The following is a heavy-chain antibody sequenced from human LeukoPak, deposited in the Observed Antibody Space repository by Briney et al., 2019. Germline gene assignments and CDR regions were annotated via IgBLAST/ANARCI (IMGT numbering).Heavy chain of an antibody. CDR3: ARDLVTMIVGYITPDY. CDR1: GFTFSSYS. J-gene: IGHJ4*02. D-gene: IGHD3-22*01. CDR2: ISSSSSYI. V-gene: IGHV3-21*01. Sequence: TGGSLRLSCAASGFTFSSYSMNWVRQAPGKGLEWVSSISSSSSYIYYADSVKGRFTISRDNAKNSLYLQMNSLRAEDTAVYYCARDLVTMIVGYITPDYWGQGTLVTVSS.